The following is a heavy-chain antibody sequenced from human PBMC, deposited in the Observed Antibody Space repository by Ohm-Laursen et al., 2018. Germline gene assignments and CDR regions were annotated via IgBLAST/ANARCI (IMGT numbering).Heavy chain of an antibody. CDR3: TKGDNYGDYRYYFDS. CDR2: ISYDENNR. CDR1: GFTFSNYG. D-gene: IGHD4-17*01. Sequence: SLRLSRAASGFTFSNYGMHWVRQAPGKGLEWVAVISYDENNRFYADSVKGRFTISRDNSKNTLSLQLNSLRAEDTAVYYCTKGDNYGDYRYYFDSWGQGTLVTVSS. J-gene: IGHJ4*02. V-gene: IGHV3-30*18.